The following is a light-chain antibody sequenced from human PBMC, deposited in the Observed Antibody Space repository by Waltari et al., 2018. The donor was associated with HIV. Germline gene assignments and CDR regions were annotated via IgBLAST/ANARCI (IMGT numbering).Light chain of an antibody. Sequence: QTVVTQEPSFSVSPGGTVTLTCGLNSGSVSTTSFPSWYQQTPGQAPRTLIYSTNIRSSGVPDRFSGSILENKAALTITGAQAYDESDYYCLVHMGHGAWGFGGGTKLTVL. J-gene: IGLJ3*02. CDR1: SGSVSTTSF. CDR2: STN. CDR3: LVHMGHGAWG. V-gene: IGLV8-61*01.